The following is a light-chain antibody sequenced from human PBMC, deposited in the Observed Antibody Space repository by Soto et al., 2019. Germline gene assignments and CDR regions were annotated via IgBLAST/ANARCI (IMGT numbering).Light chain of an antibody. Sequence: DIQMTQSPTSLSASVGDRVTITCQASQDIRNFVAWYQQKPGKAPKLLIYAPSTLQSGDPSRFSGSGSGTDFTLTINSLQPEDVATYSCQKYSSVPVFGPGTKVEIK. CDR2: APS. J-gene: IGKJ3*01. CDR1: QDIRNF. CDR3: QKYSSVPV. V-gene: IGKV1-27*01.